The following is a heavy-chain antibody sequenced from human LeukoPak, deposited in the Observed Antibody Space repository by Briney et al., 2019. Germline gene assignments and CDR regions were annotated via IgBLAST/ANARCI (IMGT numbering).Heavy chain of an antibody. D-gene: IGHD6-19*01. CDR2: IIPIFGTA. CDR3: ARHIRKGIAVAGIRYYYYMDV. Sequence: SVKVSCKASGGTFSSYAISWVRQAPGQGLEWMGGIIPIFGTANYAQKFQGRVTITADKSTSTAYMELSSLRSEDTAVYYCARHIRKGIAVAGIRYYYYMDVWGKGTTVTVSS. J-gene: IGHJ6*03. V-gene: IGHV1-69*06. CDR1: GGTFSSYA.